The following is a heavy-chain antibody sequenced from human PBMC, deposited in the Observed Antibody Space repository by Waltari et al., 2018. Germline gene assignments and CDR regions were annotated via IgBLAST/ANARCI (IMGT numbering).Heavy chain of an antibody. CDR2: IYHSGST. Sequence: QVQLQESGPGLVKPSGTLSLTCAVSGGSISSSNWWSWVRTPPGKGLEWIGEIYHSGSTNYNPSLKSRVTISVDKSKNQFSLKLSSVTAADTAVYYCARWGRYCSGGSCGRSDYWGQGTLVTVSS. D-gene: IGHD2-15*01. J-gene: IGHJ4*02. CDR3: ARWGRYCSGGSCGRSDY. CDR1: GGSISSSNW. V-gene: IGHV4-4*02.